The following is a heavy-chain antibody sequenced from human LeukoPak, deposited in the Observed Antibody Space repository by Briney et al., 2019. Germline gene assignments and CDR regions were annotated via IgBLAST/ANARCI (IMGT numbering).Heavy chain of an antibody. CDR1: GGSFSGYY. J-gene: IGHJ5*02. Sequence: PSETLSLTCAVYGGSFSGYYWGWIPQPPGKGLQWFGEITHNGYTNYNPALKSRVTISIDTSKNEFSLKVSSVTAADMAIYYCAASGGPINWFDPWGQGTLVTVSS. V-gene: IGHV4-34*01. D-gene: IGHD3-10*01. CDR2: ITHNGYT. CDR3: AASGGPINWFDP.